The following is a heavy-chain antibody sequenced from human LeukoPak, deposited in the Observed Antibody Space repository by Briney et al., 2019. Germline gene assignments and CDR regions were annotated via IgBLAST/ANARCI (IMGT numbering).Heavy chain of an antibody. Sequence: GGSLRLSCAASGFTFNIYSMNWVRQAPGKGLEWVSSISSNSNHIYYADSVKGRFTISRDNAKNSLYLQMNSLRAKDTAVYYCARELGGLIGTIPPFDCWGQGTLVTVSS. CDR3: ARELGGLIGTIPPFDC. V-gene: IGHV3-21*01. CDR2: ISSNSNHI. CDR1: GFTFNIYS. D-gene: IGHD1-20*01. J-gene: IGHJ4*02.